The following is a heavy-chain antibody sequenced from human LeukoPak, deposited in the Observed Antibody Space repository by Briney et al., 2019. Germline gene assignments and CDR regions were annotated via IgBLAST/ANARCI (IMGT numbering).Heavy chain of an antibody. CDR2: IYTIGTT. CDR3: AREFQLGPTPKLYCHFDL. J-gene: IGHJ2*01. CDR1: VGSISSGTYH. D-gene: IGHD1-1*01. V-gene: IGHV4-61*02. Sequence: SETLSLTCTVSVGSISSGTYHWNWIRQPAGKELEWIVPIYTIGTTNNNPSLKSRATISLDTAKNHFSLTPSSLTATDTAVYYCAREFQLGPTPKLYCHFDLWGRGALVSVSS.